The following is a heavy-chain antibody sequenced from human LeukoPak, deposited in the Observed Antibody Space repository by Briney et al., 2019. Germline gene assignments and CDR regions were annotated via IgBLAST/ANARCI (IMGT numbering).Heavy chain of an antibody. Sequence: SVKVSCKASGGTFSSYAISWVRQAPGQGLEWMGGIIPIFGTANYAQKFQGRVTITADESTSTAYMELSSLRSEDTAVYYCCGCSSTSCYTQNWFDPWGQGTLVTVSS. V-gene: IGHV1-69*13. D-gene: IGHD2-2*02. CDR1: GGTFSSYA. CDR2: IIPIFGTA. CDR3: CGCSSTSCYTQNWFDP. J-gene: IGHJ5*02.